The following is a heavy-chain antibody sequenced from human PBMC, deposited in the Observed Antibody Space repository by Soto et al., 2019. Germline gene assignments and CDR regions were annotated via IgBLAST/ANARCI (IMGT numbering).Heavy chain of an antibody. CDR1: GFTFSSYP. Sequence: QVQLVESGGGVVQPGRSLRLSCAASGFTFSSYPMHWVRQAPGKGLEWVAIILYDGSNKYYPDSVKGRFTISRDNSKNTLYLQMNSLRAEDTAVYYCARLRGGWYFDLWGRGTLVTVSS. D-gene: IGHD2-15*01. CDR3: ARLRGGWYFDL. V-gene: IGHV3-30-3*01. J-gene: IGHJ2*01. CDR2: ILYDGSNK.